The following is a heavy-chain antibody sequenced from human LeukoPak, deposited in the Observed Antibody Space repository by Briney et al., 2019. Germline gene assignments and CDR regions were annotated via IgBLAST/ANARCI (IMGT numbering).Heavy chain of an antibody. CDR3: ARGLGGSYPPYYFDY. Sequence: SQTLSLTCTVSGGSISSGDYYWTWIRQHSGKGLEWIGYIYHSASINYNPSLQSRLTISVDTSKNQFSLRLTSVTAADTGVYFCARGLGGSYPPYYFDYWGQGTLVTVSS. D-gene: IGHD1-26*01. V-gene: IGHV4-31*03. J-gene: IGHJ4*02. CDR2: IYHSASI. CDR1: GGSISSGDYY.